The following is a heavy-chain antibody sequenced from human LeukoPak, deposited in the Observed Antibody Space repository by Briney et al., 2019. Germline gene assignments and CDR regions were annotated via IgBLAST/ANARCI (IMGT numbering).Heavy chain of an antibody. Sequence: PGGSLRLSCAAAGFTFSNYWMHWVRQAPGKGLVWVSRIKSDGRTNYADSVKGRFTISRDNAKNTVSLQMNSLRAEDTGVYYCARAPSEIGGYYPEYLRHWGQGTLVTVSS. D-gene: IGHD3-22*01. CDR2: IKSDGRT. CDR1: GFTFSNYW. J-gene: IGHJ1*01. V-gene: IGHV3-74*01. CDR3: ARAPSEIGGYYPEYLRH.